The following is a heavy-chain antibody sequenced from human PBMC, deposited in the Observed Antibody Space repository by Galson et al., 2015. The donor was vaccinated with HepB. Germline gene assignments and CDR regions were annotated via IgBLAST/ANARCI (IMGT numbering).Heavy chain of an antibody. CDR1: GFTFSSYG. V-gene: IGHV3-23*01. CDR2: VMSGSGGA. CDR3: VKCGVLSSGWCNYFDP. J-gene: IGHJ5*02. D-gene: IGHD6-19*01. Sequence: SLRLSCAASGFTFSSYGMIWVRQAPGKGLEWVSAVMSGSGGAFYADSVKGRFTISRDNSKNTLSLQMNSLGAEDTAVYYCVKCGVLSSGWCNYFDPWGQGTLVTVSS.